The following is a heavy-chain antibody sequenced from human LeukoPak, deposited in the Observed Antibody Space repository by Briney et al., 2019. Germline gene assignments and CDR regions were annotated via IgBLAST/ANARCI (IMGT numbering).Heavy chain of an antibody. CDR1: GFTFSSYA. CDR2: ISGSGGST. D-gene: IGHD6-13*01. V-gene: IGHV3-23*01. CDR3: AKDLHIAAADY. Sequence: AGGSLRLSCAASGFTFSSYAMSWVRQAPGKGLEWVSAISGSGGSTYYADSVKGRFTISRDNAKNTVYLQMDSLRVEDTAVYYCAKDLHIAAADYWGQGTLVTVSS. J-gene: IGHJ4*02.